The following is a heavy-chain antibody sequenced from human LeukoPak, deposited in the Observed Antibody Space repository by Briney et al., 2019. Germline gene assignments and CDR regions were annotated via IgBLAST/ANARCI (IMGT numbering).Heavy chain of an antibody. V-gene: IGHV3-74*01. CDR2: IDNDVTTT. CDR3: AREYWGSSFDY. D-gene: IGHD2-15*01. Sequence: PGGSLRLSCAASGFTFSVYGMHWVRQAPGKGLLWVSRIDNDVTTTSYADSVRGRFTISRDNAKSTLYLQMNSLRAEDTAVYYCAREYWGSSFDYWGQGTLVSVSS. CDR1: GFTFSVYG. J-gene: IGHJ4*02.